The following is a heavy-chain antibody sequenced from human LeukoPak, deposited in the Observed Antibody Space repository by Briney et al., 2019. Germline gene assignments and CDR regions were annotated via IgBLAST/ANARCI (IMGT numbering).Heavy chain of an antibody. CDR3: AKGTYYYGSTESTGSWYFDL. D-gene: IGHD3-10*01. CDR1: GFTFSSYG. CDR2: ISHDGSNK. V-gene: IGHV3-30*18. J-gene: IGHJ2*01. Sequence: GGSLRLSCAASGFTFSSYGMHWVRQAPGKGLEWVAVISHDGSNKYYADSVKGRFTISRDNSKNTLYLQMNSLRAEDTAVYYCAKGTYYYGSTESTGSWYFDLWGRGTLVTVSS.